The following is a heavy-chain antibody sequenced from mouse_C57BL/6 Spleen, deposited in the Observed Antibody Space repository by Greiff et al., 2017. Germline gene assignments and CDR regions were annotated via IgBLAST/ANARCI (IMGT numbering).Heavy chain of an antibody. CDR3: ARYLQLNYYAMDY. CDR2: IRNKANGYTT. V-gene: IGHV7-3*01. J-gene: IGHJ4*01. CDR1: GFTFTDYY. D-gene: IGHD3-1*01. Sequence: DVKLQESGGGLVQPGGSLSLSCAASGFTFTDYYMSWVRQPPGKALEWLGFIRNKANGYTTEYSASVKGRFTISRDNSQSILYLQMNALRAEDSATYYCARYLQLNYYAMDYWGQGTSVTVAS.